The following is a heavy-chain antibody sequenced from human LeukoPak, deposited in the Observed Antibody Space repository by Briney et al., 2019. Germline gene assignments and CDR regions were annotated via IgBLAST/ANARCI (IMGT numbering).Heavy chain of an antibody. Sequence: GGSLRLSCAASGFTFSSYWMSWVRQAPGKGLEWVATIRQDGSQKYYVDSVKGRFTISRDNSKNTLFLQMNSLRVEDTAVYYCAKSGLNRFDYWGQGALVTVSS. CDR2: IRQDGSQK. CDR3: AKSGLNRFDY. CDR1: GFTFSSYW. J-gene: IGHJ4*02. V-gene: IGHV3-7*03. D-gene: IGHD2-15*01.